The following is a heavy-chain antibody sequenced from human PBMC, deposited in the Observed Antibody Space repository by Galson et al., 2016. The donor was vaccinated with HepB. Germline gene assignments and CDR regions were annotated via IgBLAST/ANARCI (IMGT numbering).Heavy chain of an antibody. V-gene: IGHV4-59*01. Sequence: ETLSLTCTVSGGSISGSFWTWIRQSPGKRLEWIAYFYYSGTISYNPSLNSRVTISVDTSKNQFSLKLTSVTAADTAVYFCAREIQLWSPYYHYYMDVWGKGSTVAVSS. J-gene: IGHJ6*03. CDR2: FYYSGTI. D-gene: IGHD5-18*01. CDR3: AREIQLWSPYYHYYMDV. CDR1: GGSISGSF.